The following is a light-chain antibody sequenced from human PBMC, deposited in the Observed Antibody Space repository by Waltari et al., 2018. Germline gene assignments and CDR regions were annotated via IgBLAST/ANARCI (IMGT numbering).Light chain of an antibody. J-gene: IGLJ2*01. Sequence: QSVLTPPPSVSAATGQKGTIPCSGSGSNIGRNYVSCYQQHPGTSPKVVIYDNNRRPSGIPDRFSGSKSGTSATLGITGLQTGDEADYYCGTWDSSLSIGVFGGGTKLTVL. CDR2: DNN. V-gene: IGLV1-51*01. CDR1: GSNIGRNY. CDR3: GTWDSSLSIGV.